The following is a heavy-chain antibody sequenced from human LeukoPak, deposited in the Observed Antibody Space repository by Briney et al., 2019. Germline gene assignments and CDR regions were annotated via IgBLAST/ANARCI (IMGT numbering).Heavy chain of an antibody. CDR3: ARDGRFPPEVLPRYFDY. CDR2: INHSGST. D-gene: IGHD1-26*01. CDR1: GGSFSGYY. Sequence: SETLSLTCAVYGGSFSGYYWSWIRQPPGKGLERIGEINHSGSTNYNPSLKSRVTISVDTSKNQFSLKLSSVTAADTAVCYCARDGRFPPEVLPRYFDYWGQGTLVTVSS. J-gene: IGHJ4*02. V-gene: IGHV4-34*01.